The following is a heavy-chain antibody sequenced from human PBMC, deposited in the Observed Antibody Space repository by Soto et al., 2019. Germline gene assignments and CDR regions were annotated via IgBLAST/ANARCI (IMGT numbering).Heavy chain of an antibody. D-gene: IGHD1-26*01. CDR3: AREGSADAFDI. J-gene: IGHJ3*02. Sequence: QVQLQESGPGLVKPSQTLSLTCTVSGGSISSGGYYWSWIRQHPGKGLEWIGYIDYRGSTYYNPSLNSRVTISVDTSKNQFSLKLSSVTAADTAVYYCAREGSADAFDIWGQGTIVTVSS. CDR1: GGSISSGGYY. V-gene: IGHV4-31*03. CDR2: IDYRGST.